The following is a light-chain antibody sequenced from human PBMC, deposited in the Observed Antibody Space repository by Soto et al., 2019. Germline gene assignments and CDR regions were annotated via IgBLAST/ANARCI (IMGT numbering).Light chain of an antibody. CDR2: WAS. CDR1: QTISRW. V-gene: IGKV1-5*03. J-gene: IGKJ5*01. CDR3: QQYYSTLIT. Sequence: DIKMNQSPSTLSASVGDTVTITCRASQTISRWLAWYQQKPGKAPRLLIYWASTRESGVPDRFSGSGSGTDFTLTISSLQAEDVAVYYCQQYYSTLITFGQGTRLEIK.